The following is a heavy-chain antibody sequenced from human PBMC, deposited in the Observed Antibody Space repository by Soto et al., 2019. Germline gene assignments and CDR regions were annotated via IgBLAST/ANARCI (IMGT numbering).Heavy chain of an antibody. CDR2: INHSGST. CDR1: VGSFSGYY. D-gene: IGHD2-8*01. Sequence: PSETLSLTCAFYVGSFSGYYWSCIRQPPGKGLEWIGEINHSGSTNYNPSLKSRVTISVDTSKNQFSLKLSSVTAADTAVYYCARGRRTYNWFDPLGQRTLVTVSS. CDR3: ARGRRTYNWFDP. J-gene: IGHJ5*02. V-gene: IGHV4-34*01.